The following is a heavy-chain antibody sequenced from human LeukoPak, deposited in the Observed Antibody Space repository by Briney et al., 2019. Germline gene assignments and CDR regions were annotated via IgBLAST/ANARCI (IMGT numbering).Heavy chain of an antibody. J-gene: IGHJ5*02. Sequence: PSETLSVTCAVYGGSFSGYYWSWIRQPPGKGLEWIGEINHSGSTYYNPSLKSRVTMSVDTSKNQFSLSLSSVTAADTAIYYCARQRYTRGTSYNWFDPWGQGTLVTVSS. CDR3: ARQRYTRGTSYNWFDP. V-gene: IGHV4-34*01. D-gene: IGHD2-2*01. CDR2: INHSGST. CDR1: GGSFSGYY.